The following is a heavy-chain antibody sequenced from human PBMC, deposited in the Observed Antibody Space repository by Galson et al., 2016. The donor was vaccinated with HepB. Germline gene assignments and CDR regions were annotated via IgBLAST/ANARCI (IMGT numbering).Heavy chain of an antibody. CDR2: IMRDGSER. CDR1: GFTFSSYY. Sequence: SLRLSCAASGFTFSSYYMTWVRQAPGKGLEWVANIMRDGSERYYVDSVTGRFTNSRDNAKNSVYLQMNSLRVEDTAVCDCARDRYETALDIWGQGTMVTVSS. D-gene: IGHD3-16*02. J-gene: IGHJ3*02. V-gene: IGHV3-7*01. CDR3: ARDRYETALDI.